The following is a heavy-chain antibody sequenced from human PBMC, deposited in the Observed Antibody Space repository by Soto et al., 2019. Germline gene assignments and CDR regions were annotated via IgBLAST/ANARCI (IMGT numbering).Heavy chain of an antibody. V-gene: IGHV4-39*01. CDR3: ARHRIAVAGSDAFDI. CDR2: IYYSGST. CDR1: GGSISSSSYY. Sequence: QLQLQESGPGLVKPSETLSLTCTVSGGSISSSSYYWGWIRQPPGKGLEWIGSIYYSGSTYYNPSLKSRVTISVDTSKNQFSLKLSSVTAADTAVYYCARHRIAVAGSDAFDIWGQGTMVTVSS. D-gene: IGHD6-19*01. J-gene: IGHJ3*02.